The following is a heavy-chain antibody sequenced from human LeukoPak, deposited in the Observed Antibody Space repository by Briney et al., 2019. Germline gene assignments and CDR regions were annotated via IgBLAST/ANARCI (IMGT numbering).Heavy chain of an antibody. CDR2: INPNSGGI. Sequence: GASVKVSCKASGYTFTGYYMHWVRQAPGQGLEWMGRINPNSGGINYAQKFQGRVTMTRDTSISTAYMELSRLRSDDTAVYYCARGRGVATILDYWGQGTLVTVSS. CDR3: ARGRGVATILDY. CDR1: GYTFTGYY. D-gene: IGHD5-12*01. J-gene: IGHJ4*02. V-gene: IGHV1-2*06.